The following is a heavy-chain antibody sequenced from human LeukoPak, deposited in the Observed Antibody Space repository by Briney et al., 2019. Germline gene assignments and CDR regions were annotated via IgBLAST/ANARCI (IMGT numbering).Heavy chain of an antibody. D-gene: IGHD3-16*01. V-gene: IGHV3-48*04. CDR2: ISSSSSTI. CDR1: GFTFSSYS. Sequence: GGSLRLSCAASGFTFSSYSMNWVRQAPGKGLEWVSYISSSSSTIYYADSVKGRFTISRDNAKNPLYLQMNSLRAEDTAVYYCARVGGSPDDAFDIWGQGTMVTVSS. J-gene: IGHJ3*02. CDR3: ARVGGSPDDAFDI.